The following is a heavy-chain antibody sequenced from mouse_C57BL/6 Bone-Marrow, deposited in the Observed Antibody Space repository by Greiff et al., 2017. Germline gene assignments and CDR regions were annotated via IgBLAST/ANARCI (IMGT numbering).Heavy chain of an antibody. Sequence: EVQLQQSGPELVKPGDSVKISCKASGYSFTGYFMNWVMQSHGKSLEWIGRINPYNGDTFYNQKFKGKATLTVDKSSSTAHMELRSLTSEDSAVYYCARRGGYYYGSSLFAYWGQGTLVTVSA. V-gene: IGHV1-20*01. CDR1: GYSFTGYF. CDR2: INPYNGDT. D-gene: IGHD1-1*01. CDR3: ARRGGYYYGSSLFAY. J-gene: IGHJ3*01.